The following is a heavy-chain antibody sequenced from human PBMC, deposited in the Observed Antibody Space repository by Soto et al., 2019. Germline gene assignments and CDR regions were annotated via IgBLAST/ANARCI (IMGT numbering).Heavy chain of an antibody. CDR1: GYSFLNSG. CDR2: ISVFNGYA. V-gene: IGHV1-18*01. D-gene: IGHD1-1*01. J-gene: IGHJ5*01. Sequence: QVQLVQSGPELKKPGASVKVSCKTFGYSFLNSGISWVRQAPGQGLEWMGWISVFNGYAHYAQKFQGRVIMTADTFTNTAYMELRGLRSDDTAMYYCSKNGTTWFASWGQGSPVTVSS. CDR3: SKNGTTWFAS.